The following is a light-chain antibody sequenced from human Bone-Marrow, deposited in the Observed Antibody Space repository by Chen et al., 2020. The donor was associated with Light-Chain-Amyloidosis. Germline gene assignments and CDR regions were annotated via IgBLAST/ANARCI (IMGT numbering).Light chain of an antibody. CDR3: QSADSSGTYEVI. Sequence: SYELSQPPSVFVSPGQTARLTCSGDDLPTKYAYWYQQKPGQAPVLVIHRDTERPSGISERFSGSSSGTTATLTISGVQAEDEADYHGQSADSSGTYEVIFGGGTKLTVL. V-gene: IGLV3-25*03. CDR1: DLPTKY. J-gene: IGLJ2*01. CDR2: RDT.